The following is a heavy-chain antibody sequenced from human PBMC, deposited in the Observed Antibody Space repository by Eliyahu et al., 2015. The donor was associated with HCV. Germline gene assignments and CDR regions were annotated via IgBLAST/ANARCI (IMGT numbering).Heavy chain of an antibody. J-gene: IGHJ4*02. D-gene: IGHD1-1*01. CDR1: GFSLRTNGVG. V-gene: IGHV2-5*02. Sequence: QITLKESGPTLVKPTETLTLICTFSGFSLRTNGVGVGWXRQPPGKALEWLVFIYWDDDKRYSPSLRSRLSIIKDTSTNQVVLTLTNVDPVDTATYYCAHRVPYNYNWNAGYLDYWGQGILVTVSS. CDR2: IYWDDDK. CDR3: AHRVPYNYNWNAGYLDY.